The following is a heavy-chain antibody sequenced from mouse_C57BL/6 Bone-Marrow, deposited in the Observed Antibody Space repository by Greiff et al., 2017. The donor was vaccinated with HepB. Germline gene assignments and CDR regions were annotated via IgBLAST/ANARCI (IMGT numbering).Heavy chain of an antibody. Sequence: EVHLVESGPGLVKPSQSLSLTCSVTGYSITSGYYWNWIRQFPGNKLEWMGYISYDGSNNYNPSLKNRISITRDTSKNQFFLKLNSVTTEDTATYYCARVRITTAVPFDVWGTGTTVTVSS. CDR3: ARVRITTAVPFDV. CDR2: ISYDGSN. V-gene: IGHV3-6*01. CDR1: GYSITSGYY. J-gene: IGHJ1*03. D-gene: IGHD1-1*01.